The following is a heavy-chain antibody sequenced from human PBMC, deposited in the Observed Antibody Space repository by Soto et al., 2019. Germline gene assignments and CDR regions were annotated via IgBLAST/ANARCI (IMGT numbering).Heavy chain of an antibody. CDR1: GDSISSYY. CDR2: VHKSGAT. D-gene: IGHD5-18*01. J-gene: IGHJ5*01. Sequence: SETLSLTCTVPGDSISSYYWTWIRQPPGKGLEWIGYVHKSGATHYSPSLRSRVTMSLDTSNNHISLKLTSVTAADTAVSYCARRPGYRSSPLDSWAQGALVTVSS. V-gene: IGHV4-59*08. CDR3: ARRPGYRSSPLDS.